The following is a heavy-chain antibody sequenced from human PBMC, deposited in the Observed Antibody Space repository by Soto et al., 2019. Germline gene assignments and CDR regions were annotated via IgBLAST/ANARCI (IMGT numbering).Heavy chain of an antibody. CDR2: INSSSSST. Sequence: PGGSLRLSCAASGFVFSAYSMNWVRQAPGKGLEWVSGINSSSSSTDYADSVKGRFTISRDNAKNSLYLQMSSLRAEDTALYHCARDRAMDVWGKGTTVTVSS. CDR3: ARDRAMDV. D-gene: IGHD3-10*01. CDR1: GFVFSAYS. J-gene: IGHJ6*03. V-gene: IGHV3-20*01.